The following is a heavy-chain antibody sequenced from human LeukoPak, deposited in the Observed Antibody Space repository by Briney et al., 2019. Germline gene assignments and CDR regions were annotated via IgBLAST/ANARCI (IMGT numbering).Heavy chain of an antibody. CDR1: GGTFSSYA. V-gene: IGHV1-69*06. CDR2: IIPIFGTA. D-gene: IGHD3-22*01. CDR3: ARSFYYDSSAKISSYWFDP. Sequence: ASVKVSCKASGGTFSSYAISWVRQAPGQGLEWMGGIIPIFGTANYAQKFQGRVTITADKSTSTAYMELSSLRSEDTAVYYCARSFYYDSSAKISSYWFDPWGQGTLVTVSS. J-gene: IGHJ5*02.